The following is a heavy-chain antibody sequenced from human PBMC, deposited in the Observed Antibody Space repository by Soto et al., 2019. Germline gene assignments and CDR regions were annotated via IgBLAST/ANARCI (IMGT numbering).Heavy chain of an antibody. CDR1: GFTFSSYS. CDR3: ARAAYYYDSSGYSVEKGEHAAFDI. D-gene: IGHD3-22*01. V-gene: IGHV3-21*01. CDR2: ISSSSSYI. J-gene: IGHJ3*02. Sequence: PGGSLRLSCAAPGFTFSSYSMNWVRQAPGKGLEWVSSISSSSSYIYYADSVKGRFTISRDNAKNSLYLQMNSLRAEDTAVYYCARAAYYYDSSGYSVEKGEHAAFDIWGQGTMVTVSS.